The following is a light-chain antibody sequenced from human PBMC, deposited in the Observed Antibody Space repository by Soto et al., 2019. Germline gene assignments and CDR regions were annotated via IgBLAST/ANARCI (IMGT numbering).Light chain of an antibody. Sequence: EIVMTQSPATLSVSPGERATLSCRASQSVSTNLAWYQQKPGQAPRLLMYGASTSATGIPARFSGSGSGTEFTLTIISLQSEDFAVYYSQQYHNWPPYTFGQGTKLEIK. CDR2: GAS. V-gene: IGKV3-15*01. J-gene: IGKJ2*01. CDR1: QSVSTN. CDR3: QQYHNWPPYT.